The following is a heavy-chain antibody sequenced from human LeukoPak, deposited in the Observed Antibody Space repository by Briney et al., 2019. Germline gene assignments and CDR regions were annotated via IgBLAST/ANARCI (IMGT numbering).Heavy chain of an antibody. CDR3: AKIEVAGTYDWFDP. V-gene: IGHV3-23*01. D-gene: IGHD6-19*01. Sequence: PGGSLRLSCAASGFTFSSYAMSWVRQAPGKGLEWVSTISGGGGSTYYADSVKGRFTISRDNFKNTLYLQMNSLRAEDTAVYYCAKIEVAGTYDWFDPWGQGTPVTVSS. J-gene: IGHJ5*02. CDR1: GFTFSSYA. CDR2: ISGGGGST.